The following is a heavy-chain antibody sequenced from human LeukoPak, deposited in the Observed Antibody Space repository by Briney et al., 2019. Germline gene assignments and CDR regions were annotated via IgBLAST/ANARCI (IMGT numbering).Heavy chain of an antibody. V-gene: IGHV4-61*02. Sequence: SETLSLTCTVSGGSIISGSYYWSWIRQPAGKGLEWIGRIYTSGSTNYNPSLKSRVTISVDTSKNQFSLKLSSVTAADTAVYYCARIAVAGTTYYFDYWGQGTLVTVSS. CDR2: IYTSGST. J-gene: IGHJ4*02. D-gene: IGHD6-19*01. CDR1: GGSIISGSYY. CDR3: ARIAVAGTTYYFDY.